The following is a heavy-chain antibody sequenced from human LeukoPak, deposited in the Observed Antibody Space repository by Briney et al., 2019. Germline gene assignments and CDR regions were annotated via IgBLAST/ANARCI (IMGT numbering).Heavy chain of an antibody. V-gene: IGHV4-30-2*01. CDR1: GGSNSSGGYS. D-gene: IGHD1-26*01. CDR2: IYHSGST. CDR3: ASSSGSYSAEYFQH. Sequence: SETLSLTCAVSGGSNSSGGYSWSWIRQPPGKGLEWIGYIYHSGSTYYNPSLKSRVTISVDRSKNQFSLKLSSVTAADTAVYYCASSSGSYSAEYFQHWGQGTLVTVSS. J-gene: IGHJ1*01.